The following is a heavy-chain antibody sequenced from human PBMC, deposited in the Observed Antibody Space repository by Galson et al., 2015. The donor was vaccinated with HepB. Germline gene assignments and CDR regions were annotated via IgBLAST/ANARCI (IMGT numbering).Heavy chain of an antibody. D-gene: IGHD3-16*01. V-gene: IGHV1-58*02. CDR3: AARGPPSRGQVYFDY. J-gene: IGHJ4*02. CDR2: IVVGSGNT. Sequence: SVKVSCKASGFTFTSSAMQWVRQARGQRLEWIGWIVVGSGNTNYAQKFQERVTITRDMSTSTAYMELSSLRSEDTAVYYCAARGPPSRGQVYFDYWGQGTLVTVSS. CDR1: GFTFTSSA.